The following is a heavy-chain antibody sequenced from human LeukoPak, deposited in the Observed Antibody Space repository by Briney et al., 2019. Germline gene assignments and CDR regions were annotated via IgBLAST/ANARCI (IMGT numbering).Heavy chain of an antibody. CDR2: IIPIFGTA. Sequence: GASVKVSCKASGGTFSSYAISWVRQAPGQGLEWMGGIIPIFGTANYTQKFQGRVTITTDESTSTAYMELSSLRSEDTAVYYCARESQCSGGSCPFDPWGQGTLVTVSS. CDR3: ARESQCSGGSCPFDP. V-gene: IGHV1-69*05. D-gene: IGHD2-15*01. CDR1: GGTFSSYA. J-gene: IGHJ5*02.